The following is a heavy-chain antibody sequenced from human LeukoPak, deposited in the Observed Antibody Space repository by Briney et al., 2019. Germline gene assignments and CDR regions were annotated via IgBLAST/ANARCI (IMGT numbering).Heavy chain of an antibody. CDR2: INPNSGGT. D-gene: IGHD3-22*01. V-gene: IGHV1-2*06. J-gene: IGHJ2*01. CDR1: GYTFTAYY. Sequence: GASVKVSCKASGYTFTAYYIHWVRQAPGQGLEWMGRINPNSGGTNYAQNFQGRVTVTRDTSISAAYMELSRLRSDDTAVYYCARAGVGYYYDSSGYYPYFDLWGRGTLVTVSS. CDR3: ARAGVGYYYDSSGYYPYFDL.